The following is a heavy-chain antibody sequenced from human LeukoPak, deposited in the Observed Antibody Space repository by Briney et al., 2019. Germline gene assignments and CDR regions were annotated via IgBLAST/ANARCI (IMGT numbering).Heavy chain of an antibody. CDR2: INSDGSST. Sequence: PGGSLRLSCAASGFTFSSYWMHWVRQAPGKGLVWVSRINSDGSSTSYADSVKGRFTISRDNAKNTLYLQMNSLRAEDTAVYYRAREDSSSGWYGGLDYWGQGTLVTVSS. CDR3: AREDSSSGWYGGLDY. D-gene: IGHD6-19*01. CDR1: GFTFSSYW. V-gene: IGHV3-74*01. J-gene: IGHJ4*02.